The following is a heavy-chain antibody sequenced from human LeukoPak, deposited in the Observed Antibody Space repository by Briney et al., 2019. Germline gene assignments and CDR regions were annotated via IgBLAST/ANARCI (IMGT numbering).Heavy chain of an antibody. CDR1: GYSISSGYH. D-gene: IGHD6-19*01. J-gene: IGHJ4*02. V-gene: IGHV4-38-2*02. CDR3: ARGKGYSSGWYVSDLRLFDY. Sequence: SETLSLTCTVSGYSISSGYHWGWFRQPPGKGLEWIGEINHSGSTNYNPSLKSRVTISVDTSKNQFSLKLSSVTAADTAVYYCARGKGYSSGWYVSDLRLFDYWGQGTLVTVSS. CDR2: INHSGST.